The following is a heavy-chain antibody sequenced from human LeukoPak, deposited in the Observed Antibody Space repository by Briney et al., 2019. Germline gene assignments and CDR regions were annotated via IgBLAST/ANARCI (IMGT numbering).Heavy chain of an antibody. CDR2: INQDGSEK. Sequence: GGSLRFSCAASGFTFRSYWMSWVRQAPGKGLEWVANINQDGSEKYYVDSVKGRFTISRDNAKKSLYLQMNSLRADDTAVYYCARDGGPFDSWGQGTLVTVSS. CDR1: GFTFRSYW. V-gene: IGHV3-7*01. J-gene: IGHJ4*02. D-gene: IGHD3-16*01. CDR3: ARDGGPFDS.